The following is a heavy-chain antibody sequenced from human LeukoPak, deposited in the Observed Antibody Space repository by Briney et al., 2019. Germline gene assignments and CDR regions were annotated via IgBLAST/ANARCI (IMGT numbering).Heavy chain of an antibody. CDR1: GFTFSSYA. CDR2: ISGSGGST. V-gene: IGHV3-23*01. J-gene: IGHJ3*02. CDR3: AKDHTGYSSGWSDAFDI. D-gene: IGHD6-19*01. Sequence: RSGGSLRLSCAASGFTFSSYAMSWVRQAPGKGLEWVSAISGSGGSTYYADSVKGRFTISRDNSKNTLYLQMNSLRAEDTAVYYCAKDHTGYSSGWSDAFDIWGQGTMVTVSS.